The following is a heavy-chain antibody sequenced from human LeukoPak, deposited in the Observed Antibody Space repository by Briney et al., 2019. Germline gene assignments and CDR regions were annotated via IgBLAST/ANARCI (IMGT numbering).Heavy chain of an antibody. CDR3: ARVRYCSTNRCYDREFDS. Sequence: PSETLSLTCTVSGGSISSSSYYWGWIRQPPGKGLEWIGSIYYSGNTNYNPSLKSRVTISVDTSKNQFSLKLNSVTAADTAVYYCARVRYCSTNRCYDREFDSWGQGTLVTVSS. CDR2: IYYSGNT. CDR1: GGSISSSSYY. D-gene: IGHD2-2*01. J-gene: IGHJ4*02. V-gene: IGHV4-39*07.